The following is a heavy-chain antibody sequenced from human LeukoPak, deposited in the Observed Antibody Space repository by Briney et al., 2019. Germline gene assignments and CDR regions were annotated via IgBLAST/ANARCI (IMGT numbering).Heavy chain of an antibody. V-gene: IGHV3-9*01. CDR2: ISWNSGSI. Sequence: GGSLRLSCAASGFTFDDYAMHWVRQAPGEGLEWVSGISWNSGSIGYADSVKGRFTISRDNAKNSLYLQMSSLRAEDTALYYCAKTANWNYVYFDYWGQGTLVTVSS. J-gene: IGHJ4*02. D-gene: IGHD1-7*01. CDR1: GFTFDDYA. CDR3: AKTANWNYVYFDY.